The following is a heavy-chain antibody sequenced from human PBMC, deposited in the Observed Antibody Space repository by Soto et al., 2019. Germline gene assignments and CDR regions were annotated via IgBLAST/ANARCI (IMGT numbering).Heavy chain of an antibody. V-gene: IGHV1-69*01. D-gene: IGHD5-18*01. CDR2: VIPLFDTA. CDR1: GGIFTNNA. J-gene: IGHJ6*02. CDR3: ATGGHNDGYNFYHSMDV. Sequence: QVQVVQSGAEVKKPGSSVKVSCKVSGGIFTNNAISWVRQAPGQGLEWLGGVIPLFDTAYYAQIFRGRLRISADGATTTAYMELSGLTSADTEVYFCATGGHNDGYNFYHSMDVWGQGTTVTVS.